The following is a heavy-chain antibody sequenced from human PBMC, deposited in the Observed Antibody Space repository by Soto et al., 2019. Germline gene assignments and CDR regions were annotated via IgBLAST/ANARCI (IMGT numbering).Heavy chain of an antibody. V-gene: IGHV1-69*13. Sequence: GASVKVFCKASGGTFSSYAISWVRQAPGQGLEWMGGIIPIFGTANYAQKFQGRVTITADESTSTAYMELSSLRSEDTAVYCCASSILVGATPYWYFDLWGRGTLVTVSS. J-gene: IGHJ2*01. CDR3: ASSILVGATPYWYFDL. CDR2: IIPIFGTA. D-gene: IGHD1-26*01. CDR1: GGTFSSYA.